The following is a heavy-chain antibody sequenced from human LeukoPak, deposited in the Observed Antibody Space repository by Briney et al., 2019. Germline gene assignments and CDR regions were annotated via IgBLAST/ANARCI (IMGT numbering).Heavy chain of an antibody. J-gene: IGHJ4*02. CDR3: ASGLRYFDLYY. V-gene: IGHV4-61*02. D-gene: IGHD3-9*01. CDR1: GGSISSGSYY. Sequence: SETLSLTCTVSGGSISSGSYYWSWIRQPAGKGLEWIGRIYTSGSTNYNPSLKSRVTISVDTSKNRFSLKLSSVTAADTAVYYCASGLRYFDLYYWGQGTLVTVSS. CDR2: IYTSGST.